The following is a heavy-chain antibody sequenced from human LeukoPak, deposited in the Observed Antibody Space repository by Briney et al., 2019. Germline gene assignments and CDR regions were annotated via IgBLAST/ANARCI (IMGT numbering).Heavy chain of an antibody. Sequence: SETLSLTCAVYGGSFSVYYWSWIRQPPGKGLEWIGEINHSGSTNYNPSLKSRVTISVDTSKNQFSLKLSSVTAADTAVYYCARSDISENPWYYYYYMDVWGKGTTVTVSS. CDR1: GGSFSVYY. D-gene: IGHD3-22*01. CDR3: ARSDISENPWYYYYYMDV. J-gene: IGHJ6*03. V-gene: IGHV4-34*01. CDR2: INHSGST.